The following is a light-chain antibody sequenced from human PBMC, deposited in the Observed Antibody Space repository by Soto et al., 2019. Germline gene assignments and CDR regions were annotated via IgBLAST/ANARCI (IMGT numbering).Light chain of an antibody. CDR3: CSSAGSSTYYV. J-gene: IGLJ1*01. CDR1: SSDVSSYPQ. CDR2: EGS. V-gene: IGLV2-23*01. Sequence: QSALTQPASVSGSPGQSITISFTGTSSDVSSYPQVSCYQHLQGKAPKLMSYEGSNRPSGVSNRFSGPKSSNTLPLPISGLQAEDEADYYCCSSAGSSTYYVVGTGTKVTVL.